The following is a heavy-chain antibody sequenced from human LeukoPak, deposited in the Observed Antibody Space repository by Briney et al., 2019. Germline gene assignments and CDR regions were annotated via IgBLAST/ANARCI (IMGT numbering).Heavy chain of an antibody. CDR2: IYSGGST. V-gene: IGHV3-53*01. J-gene: IGHJ6*02. CDR1: GFTVSSNY. CDR3: AKGGYCSSSSCFDYYYSGMDV. Sequence: GGSLRLSCAASGFTVSSNYMSWVRQAPGKGLEWVSVIYSGGSTYYADSVKGRFTISRDNSKNTLYLQMNSLRAEDTAVYYCAKGGYCSSSSCFDYYYSGMDVWGQGTTVTV. D-gene: IGHD2-15*01.